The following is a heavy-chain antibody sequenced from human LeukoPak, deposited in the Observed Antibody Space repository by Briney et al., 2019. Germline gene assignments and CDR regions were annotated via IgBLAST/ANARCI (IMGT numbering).Heavy chain of an antibody. Sequence: GGSLRLSCAASGSTFSSYAMAWIRQAPGKGLEWVSTVTNSGSSTYYADSVKGRFTISRDNSKNTLFLQMNSLRAEDTAVYYCAKEDYGGNSKTFDIWGQGTMVTVSS. CDR2: VTNSGSST. J-gene: IGHJ3*02. D-gene: IGHD4-23*01. V-gene: IGHV3-23*01. CDR3: AKEDYGGNSKTFDI. CDR1: GSTFSSYA.